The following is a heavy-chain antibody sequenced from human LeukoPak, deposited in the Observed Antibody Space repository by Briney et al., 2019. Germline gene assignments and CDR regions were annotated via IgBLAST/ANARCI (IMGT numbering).Heavy chain of an antibody. CDR2: IYTSGST. J-gene: IGHJ4*02. V-gene: IGHV4-4*07. CDR3: AIQALEYSSSGRDY. D-gene: IGHD6-6*01. CDR1: GGSISSYY. Sequence: SETLSLTCTVSGGSISSYYWSWIWQPAGKGLEWIGRIYTSGSTNYNPSLKSRVTMSVDTSKNQFSLKLSSVTAADTAVYYCAIQALEYSSSGRDYWGQGTLVTVSS.